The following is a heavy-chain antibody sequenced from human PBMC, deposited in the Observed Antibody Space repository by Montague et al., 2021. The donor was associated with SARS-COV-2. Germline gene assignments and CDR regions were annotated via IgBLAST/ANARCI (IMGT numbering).Heavy chain of an antibody. J-gene: IGHJ4*02. CDR3: ARGKRAVT. V-gene: IGHV1-8*01. D-gene: IGHD4-17*01. CDR2: MHPDSGHT. Sequence: SVKVSCTASGYTSTSYDVIWVRQAAGQGLEWVGWMHPDSGHTGYAQQFQGRVTMTRNTAMTTAYMELSSLRSDDTAVYYCARGKRAVTWGQGTLVTVSS. CDR1: GYTSTSYD.